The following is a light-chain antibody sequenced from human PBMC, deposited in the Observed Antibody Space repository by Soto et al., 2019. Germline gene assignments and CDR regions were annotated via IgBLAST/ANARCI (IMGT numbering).Light chain of an antibody. CDR1: QGISSY. J-gene: IGKJ5*01. CDR2: AAS. CDR3: QQNYSPPPIT. Sequence: IRMTQSPSSLSASTGDRVTITCRASQGISSYLAWYQQKPGKAPKLLIYAASSLQSGVPSRFSGSGSGTDFTLTISSLQPEDFATYYCQQNYSPPPITFGQGTRLEIK. V-gene: IGKV1-8*01.